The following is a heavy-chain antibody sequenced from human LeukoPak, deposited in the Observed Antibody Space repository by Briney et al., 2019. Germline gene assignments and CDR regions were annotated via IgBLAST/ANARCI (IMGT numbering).Heavy chain of an antibody. CDR1: GGSISSSSYY. V-gene: IGHV4-39*01. CDR3: ARHDDSGGYYPPYYYYYYMDV. D-gene: IGHD3-22*01. J-gene: IGHJ6*03. CDR2: IYYSGST. Sequence: PSETLSLTCTVSGGSISSSSYYWGWIRQPPGKGLEWIGSIYYSGSTYYNPSLKSRVTISVDTSKNQFSLKLSSVTAADTAVYYCARHDDSGGYYPPYYYYYYMDVWAKGPRSPSP.